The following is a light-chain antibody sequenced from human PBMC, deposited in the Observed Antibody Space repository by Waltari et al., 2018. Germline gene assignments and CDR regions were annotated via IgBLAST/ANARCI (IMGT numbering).Light chain of an antibody. CDR2: STN. Sequence: QTVVTQEPSLSVSPGGTVTLTCGFSSVSVPSSSSPSWYQQTPGQAPRTLIYSTNTRSSGVPDRFSGSILGNKAALTITGAQADDESSYYCVLYMGGGISVFGGGTKLTVL. CDR1: SVSVPSSSS. J-gene: IGLJ3*02. V-gene: IGLV8-61*01. CDR3: VLYMGGGISV.